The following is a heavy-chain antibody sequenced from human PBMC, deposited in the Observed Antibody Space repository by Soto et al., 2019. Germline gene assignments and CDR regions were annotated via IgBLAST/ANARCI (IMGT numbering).Heavy chain of an antibody. CDR3: AKEGGWYYYGMDV. Sequence: GGSLRLSCAASGFTFSSYGMHWVRQAPGKGLEWVAVISYDGSNKYYADSVKGRFTISRDNSKNTLYLQMNSLRAEDTAVYYCAKEGGWYYYGMDVWGQGTTVTVSS. V-gene: IGHV3-30*18. CDR1: GFTFSSYG. CDR2: ISYDGSNK. J-gene: IGHJ6*02. D-gene: IGHD6-19*01.